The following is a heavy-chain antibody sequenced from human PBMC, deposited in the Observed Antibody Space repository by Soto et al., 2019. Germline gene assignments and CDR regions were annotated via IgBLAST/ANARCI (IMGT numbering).Heavy chain of an antibody. CDR2: IDPTDSYT. J-gene: IGHJ4*02. CDR3: ARHVQYSSGCFDF. D-gene: IGHD6-19*01. Sequence: GESLKISCKAFGYSFTSYWITWVRQMPGKGLERMGRIDPTDSYTIYSPSFQGHVAISVDRSVSTAYLQWRSLKATDTAIYYCARHVQYSSGCFDFWGPGTLVTVSS. CDR1: GYSFTSYW. V-gene: IGHV5-10-1*01.